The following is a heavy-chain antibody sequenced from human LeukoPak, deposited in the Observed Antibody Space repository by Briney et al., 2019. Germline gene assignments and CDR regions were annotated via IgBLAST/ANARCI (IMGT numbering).Heavy chain of an antibody. D-gene: IGHD3-9*01. Sequence: GGSLRLSCAASGFTFDDYGMSWVRQAPGKGLEWVSGINWNGGSTGYADSVKGRFTISRDNAKNSLYLQMNSLRAEDTALYHCASFGSNYDILTGDYWGQGTLVTVSS. CDR3: ASFGSNYDILTGDY. CDR1: GFTFDDYG. V-gene: IGHV3-20*01. J-gene: IGHJ4*02. CDR2: INWNGGST.